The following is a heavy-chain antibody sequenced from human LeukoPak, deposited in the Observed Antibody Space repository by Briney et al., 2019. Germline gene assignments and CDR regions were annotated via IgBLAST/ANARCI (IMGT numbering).Heavy chain of an antibody. CDR2: INHSGST. CDR1: VGSFSGYY. Sequence: PSETLSLTCAVYVGSFSGYYWSWIRQPPGKGLEWIGEINHSGSTNYNPSLKSRVTISVDTSKNQFSLKLTSVTAADMAVYYCARGLTRAGGIAFFDLLPLPFFDFWGQGSLVTVSS. D-gene: IGHD3-3*02. CDR3: ARGLTRAGGIAFFDLLPLPFFDF. V-gene: IGHV4-34*01. J-gene: IGHJ4*02.